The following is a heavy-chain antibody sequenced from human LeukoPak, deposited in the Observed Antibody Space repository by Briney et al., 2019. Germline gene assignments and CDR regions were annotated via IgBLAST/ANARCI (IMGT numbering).Heavy chain of an antibody. CDR2: ISSSSSTI. J-gene: IGHJ6*03. CDR1: GFTFSSYS. D-gene: IGHD6-6*01. CDR3: AREVSSSSGGYYYYYYMDV. Sequence: QPGGSLRLSCAASGFTFSSYSMNWVPQAPGKGLEWVSYISSSSSTIYYADSVKGRFTISGDNAKNSLYLQMNSLRAEDTAVYYCAREVSSSSGGYYYYYYMDVWGKGTTVTVSS. V-gene: IGHV3-48*01.